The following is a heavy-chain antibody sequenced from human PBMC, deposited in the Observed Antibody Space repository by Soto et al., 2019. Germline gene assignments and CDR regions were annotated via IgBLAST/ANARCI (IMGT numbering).Heavy chain of an antibody. CDR2: ISSSSSYI. CDR1: GFTFSSYS. J-gene: IGHJ4*02. CDR3: AREVRIQLWQIDY. V-gene: IGHV3-21*01. Sequence: EVQLVESGGGLVKPGGSLRLSCAASGFTFSSYSMNWVRQAPGKGLEWVSSISSSSSYIYYADSVKGRFTISRDNAKNSLYLQMNSLRAEDTAVYYCAREVRIQLWQIDYWGQGTLVTVSS. D-gene: IGHD5-18*01.